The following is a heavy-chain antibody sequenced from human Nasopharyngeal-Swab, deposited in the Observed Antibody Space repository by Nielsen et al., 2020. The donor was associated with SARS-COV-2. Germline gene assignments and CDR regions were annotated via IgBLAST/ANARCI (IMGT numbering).Heavy chain of an antibody. CDR3: ARDLGSLGTDY. CDR1: GFTFSSYG. J-gene: IGHJ4*02. V-gene: IGHV3-33*01. Sequence: GESLKISCAASGFTFSSYGMHWVRQAPGKGLEWVAVIWYDGSNKYYADSVKGRFTISRDNSKNTLYLQMNSLRAEDTAVYYCARDLGSLGTDYWGQGTLVTVSS. CDR2: IWYDGSNK. D-gene: IGHD7-27*01.